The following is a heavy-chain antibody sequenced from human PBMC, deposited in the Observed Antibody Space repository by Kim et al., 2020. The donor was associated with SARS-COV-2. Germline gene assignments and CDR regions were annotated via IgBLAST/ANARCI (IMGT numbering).Heavy chain of an antibody. Sequence: LKSRVTISVDTSKNQFSLKLSSVTAADTAVYYCASVIVVGATRGSYGMDVWGQGTTVTVSS. CDR3: ASVIVVGATRGSYGMDV. J-gene: IGHJ6*02. D-gene: IGHD1-26*01. V-gene: IGHV4-34*01.